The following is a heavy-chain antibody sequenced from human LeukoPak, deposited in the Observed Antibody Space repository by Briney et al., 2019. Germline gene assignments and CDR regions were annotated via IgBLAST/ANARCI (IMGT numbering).Heavy chain of an antibody. J-gene: IGHJ3*02. Sequence: SETLSLTCAVYGGSFSGYYWSWIRQPPGKVLEWIGEINHSGSTNYNPSLKSRVTISVDTSNNQFSLKLSSVTAADTAVYYCASLTSYAILTGFLLNNAFDIWGQGTMVTVSS. D-gene: IGHD3-9*01. CDR3: ASLTSYAILTGFLLNNAFDI. CDR2: INHSGST. V-gene: IGHV4-34*01. CDR1: GGSFSGYY.